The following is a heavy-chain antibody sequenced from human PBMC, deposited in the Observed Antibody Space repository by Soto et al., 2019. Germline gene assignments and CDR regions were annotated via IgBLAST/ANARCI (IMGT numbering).Heavy chain of an antibody. Sequence: QVQLQESGPGLVRPSQTLSLTCTVSGGSISSDHYHWTWIRQTPGKGLEWIGYIHYSGSVYYNPSIQSRVTMSVDTSKKLFSLKLSSATAADTAVYFCVREVDGGDRDYYGLDVWGQGTTVTVSS. J-gene: IGHJ6*02. CDR2: IHYSGSV. CDR1: GGSISSDHYH. V-gene: IGHV4-30-4*01. CDR3: VREVDGGDRDYYGLDV. D-gene: IGHD5-18*01.